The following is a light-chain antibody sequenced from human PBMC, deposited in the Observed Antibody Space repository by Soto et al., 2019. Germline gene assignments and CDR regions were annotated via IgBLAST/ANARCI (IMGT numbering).Light chain of an antibody. Sequence: QSVLTQPPSVSAAPGQRVTISCSGSNSNIGNNYVSWYQQLPGTAPKLLIYDNNKRPSGIPDRFSGSKSGTSATLDITGLQTGDEADYYCGTRGSSRTGYVFGTGTKGTVL. CDR2: DNN. V-gene: IGLV1-51*01. J-gene: IGLJ1*01. CDR1: NSNIGNNY. CDR3: GTRGSSRTGYV.